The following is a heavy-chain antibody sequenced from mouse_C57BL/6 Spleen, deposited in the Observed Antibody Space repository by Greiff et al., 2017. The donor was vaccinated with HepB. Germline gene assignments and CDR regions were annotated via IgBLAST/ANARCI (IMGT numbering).Heavy chain of an antibody. D-gene: IGHD1-1*01. Sequence: VKLVESGAELARPGASVKLSCKASGYTFTSYGISWVKQRTGQGLEWIGEIYPRSGNTYYNEKFKGKATLTADKSSSTAYMELRSLTSEDSAVYFCASSLYYGSSLWYFDVWGTGTTVTVSS. J-gene: IGHJ1*03. CDR2: IYPRSGNT. CDR3: ASSLYYGSSLWYFDV. CDR1: GYTFTSYG. V-gene: IGHV1-81*01.